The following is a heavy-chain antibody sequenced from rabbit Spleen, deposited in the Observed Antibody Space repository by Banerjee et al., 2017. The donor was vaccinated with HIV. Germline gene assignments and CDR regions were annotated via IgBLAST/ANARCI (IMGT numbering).Heavy chain of an antibody. V-gene: IGHV1S45*01. CDR1: GFSFSDRDV. CDR2: INGYTGKP. J-gene: IGHJ6*01. D-gene: IGHD6-1*01. CDR3: ARGEHFSVGFSAFAIYLDL. Sequence: QEQLVESGRGLVKPEGSLTLTCKASGFSFSDRDVMCWVRQAPGKGLQWIACINGYTGKPVYATWAKGRFTISRTSSTTVTLQMTGLTAADTATYFCARGEHFSVGFSAFAIYLDLWGPGTLVTVS.